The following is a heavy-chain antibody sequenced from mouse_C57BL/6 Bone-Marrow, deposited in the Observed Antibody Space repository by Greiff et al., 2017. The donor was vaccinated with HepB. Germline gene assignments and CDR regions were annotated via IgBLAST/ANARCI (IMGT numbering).Heavy chain of an antibody. Sequence: EVKVVESGGGLVKPGGSLKLSCAASGFTFSSYAMSWVRQTPEKRLEWVATISDGGSYTYYPDNVKGRFTISRDNAKNNLYLQMSHLKSEDTAMYYCAREVDYYGSWFAYWGQGTLVTVSA. V-gene: IGHV5-4*01. D-gene: IGHD1-1*01. CDR3: AREVDYYGSWFAY. J-gene: IGHJ3*01. CDR2: ISDGGSYT. CDR1: GFTFSSYA.